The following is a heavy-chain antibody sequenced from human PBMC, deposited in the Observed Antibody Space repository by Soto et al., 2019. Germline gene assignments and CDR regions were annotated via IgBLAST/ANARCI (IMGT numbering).Heavy chain of an antibody. Sequence: PGGSLRLSCAASGFTFSSYSMNWVRQAPGKGLEWVSYISSSSSTIYYADSVKGRFTISRDNAKNSLYLQMNSLRDEDAAVYYCARDPRYYDFWSGYPPFFDYRGKGPLVTVSS. CDR2: ISSSSSTI. CDR3: ARDPRYYDFWSGYPPFFDY. J-gene: IGHJ4*02. CDR1: GFTFSSYS. D-gene: IGHD3-3*01. V-gene: IGHV3-48*02.